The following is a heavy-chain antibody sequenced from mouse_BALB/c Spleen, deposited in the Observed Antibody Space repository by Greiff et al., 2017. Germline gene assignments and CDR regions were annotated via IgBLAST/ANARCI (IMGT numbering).Heavy chain of an antibody. Sequence: EVKLMESGPGLVKPSQSLSLTCTVTGYSITSDYAWNWIRQFPGNKLEWMGYISYSGSTSYNPSLKSRISITRDTSKNQFFLQLNSVTTEDTATYYCARSNYDYDVYFDYWGQGTTLTVSS. CDR3: ARSNYDYDVYFDY. CDR2: ISYSGST. D-gene: IGHD2-4*01. CDR1: GYSITSDYA. V-gene: IGHV3-2*02. J-gene: IGHJ2*01.